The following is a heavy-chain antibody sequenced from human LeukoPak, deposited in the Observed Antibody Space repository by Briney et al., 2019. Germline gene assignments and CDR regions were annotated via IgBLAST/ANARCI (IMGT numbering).Heavy chain of an antibody. V-gene: IGHV3-30-3*01. CDR3: ARDHGWLSAFDI. J-gene: IGHJ3*02. CDR2: ISYDGSNK. Sequence: GRSLRLSCAASGFTFSSYAMHWVRQAPGKGLEWVAVISYDGSNKYYADSVKGRFTISRDNSKNTLYLQMNSLRAEDTAVYYCARDHGWLSAFDIWGQGTMVTVSS. D-gene: IGHD3-9*01. CDR1: GFTFSSYA.